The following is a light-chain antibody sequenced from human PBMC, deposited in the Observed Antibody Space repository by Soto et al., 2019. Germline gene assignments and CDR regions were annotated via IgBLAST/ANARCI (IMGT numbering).Light chain of an antibody. J-gene: IGLJ1*01. V-gene: IGLV1-44*01. Sequence: QSALTQPPSASGTPGQTVTISCSGSSSNIGTSSIHWYKHLPGTAPKPLIYTNDQRPSGVPDRFSGSKSGTSASLAISGLQSEDEADYYCAVWDDSLNGHVFGAGTKVTVL. CDR2: TND. CDR1: SSNIGTSS. CDR3: AVWDDSLNGHV.